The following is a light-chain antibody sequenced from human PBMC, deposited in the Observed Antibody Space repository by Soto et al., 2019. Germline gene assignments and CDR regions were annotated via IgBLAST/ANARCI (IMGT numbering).Light chain of an antibody. V-gene: IGKV3-15*01. CDR3: QQYDQWWT. CDR2: GAS. J-gene: IGKJ1*01. Sequence: ERATLSFSASQSVSSNLAWYQQKPGQAPRFLIYGASIRATGIPARFSGSGSGTEYSLTISSLQSEDFGVYFCQQYDQWWTFGQRTKV. CDR1: QSVSSN.